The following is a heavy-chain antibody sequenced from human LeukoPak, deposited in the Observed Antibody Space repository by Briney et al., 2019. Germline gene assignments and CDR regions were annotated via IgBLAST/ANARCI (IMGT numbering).Heavy chain of an antibody. D-gene: IGHD1-26*01. J-gene: IGHJ4*02. CDR3: AKERLGATTPNPDY. Sequence: PGGSLRLSCAASGFTFSSHWMHWVRQAPGKGLEWVAVISYDGSNKYYADSVKGRFTISRDNSMNTLYLQMNSLRAEDTAIYYCAKERLGATTPNPDYWGQGTLVTVSS. CDR2: ISYDGSNK. CDR1: GFTFSSHW. V-gene: IGHV3-30*18.